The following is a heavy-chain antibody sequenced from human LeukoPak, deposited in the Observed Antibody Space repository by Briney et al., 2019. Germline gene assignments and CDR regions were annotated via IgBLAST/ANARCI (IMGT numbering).Heavy chain of an antibody. V-gene: IGHV3-7*01. CDR2: IKQDGGEK. CDR1: GFTFSSYS. J-gene: IGHJ6*04. Sequence: GGSLRLSCAASGFTFSSYSMNWVRQAPGKGLEWVANIKQDGGEKYYVDSVKGRFTISRDNAKNSLYPQMNSLRAEDTAVYYCARDRGFGQADVWGKGTTVTVSS. CDR3: ARDRGFGQADV. D-gene: IGHD3-10*01.